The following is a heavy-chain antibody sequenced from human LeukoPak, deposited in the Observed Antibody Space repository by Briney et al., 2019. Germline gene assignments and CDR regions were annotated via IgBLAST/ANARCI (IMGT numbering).Heavy chain of an antibody. Sequence: GGSLRLSCAASGFTFSSYSMNWVRQAPGKGLEWVSSISSSSSYIYYADSVKGRFTISRDNAKNSLYLQMNSLRAEDTAVYYCARALYYDILTGYQTHTYYFDYWGQGTLVTVSS. CDR1: GFTFSSYS. CDR3: ARALYYDILTGYQTHTYYFDY. J-gene: IGHJ4*02. V-gene: IGHV3-21*01. D-gene: IGHD3-9*01. CDR2: ISSSSSYI.